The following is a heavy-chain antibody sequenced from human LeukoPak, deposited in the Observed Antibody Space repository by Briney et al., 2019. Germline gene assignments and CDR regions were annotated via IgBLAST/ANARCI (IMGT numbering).Heavy chain of an antibody. D-gene: IGHD3-3*01. J-gene: IGHJ4*02. CDR2: TSYDGSND. CDR3: AKVGGRNYYDFWSGYQSSFGY. V-gene: IGHV3-30-3*01. CDR1: GSTFSDYA. Sequence: GGSLRLSCAASGSTFSDYAIHWVRQAPGKGLEWVAVTSYDGSNDFYADSVRGRFTISRDNSKNTVYLQMNSLRAEDTSVYYCAKVGGRNYYDFWSGYQSSFGYWGQGTLVTVSS.